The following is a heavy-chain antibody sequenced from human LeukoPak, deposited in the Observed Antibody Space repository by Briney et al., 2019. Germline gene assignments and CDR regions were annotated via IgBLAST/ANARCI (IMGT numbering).Heavy chain of an antibody. Sequence: GGSLRLSCAASGLTFSSYWMTWVRQAPGKGLEWVAVISYDGTNKYYADSVKGRFTISRDNSKNTMYLQMNSLRAEDTAMYYCARAPMSYDSSGFGGAFDIWGQGTMVTVSS. CDR3: ARAPMSYDSSGFGGAFDI. CDR2: ISYDGTNK. D-gene: IGHD3-22*01. J-gene: IGHJ3*02. CDR1: GLTFSSYW. V-gene: IGHV3-30-3*01.